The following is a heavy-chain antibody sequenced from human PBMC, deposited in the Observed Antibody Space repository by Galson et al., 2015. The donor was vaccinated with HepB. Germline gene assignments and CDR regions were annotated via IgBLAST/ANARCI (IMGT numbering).Heavy chain of an antibody. CDR1: GFTVISNY. Sequence: SLRLSCAASGFTVISNYMSWVRQAPGKGLEWVSVIYSGGSTYYADSVKGRFTISRDNSKNTLYHQMNSLRAEDTAVYYCARTHPTIRYFDTWGQGTLVTVSS. J-gene: IGHJ4*02. CDR3: ARTHPTIRYFDT. D-gene: IGHD3-9*01. V-gene: IGHV3-66*01. CDR2: IYSGGST.